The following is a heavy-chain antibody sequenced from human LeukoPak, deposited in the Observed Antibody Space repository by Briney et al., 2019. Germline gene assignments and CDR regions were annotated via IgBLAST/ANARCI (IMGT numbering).Heavy chain of an antibody. CDR2: INPNSGGT. J-gene: IGHJ5*02. CDR1: GFTFSNFY. Sequence: ASVKVSCKASGFTFSNFYMHWVRQAPGQGLEWMGWINPNSGGTNYAQKFQGRVTMTRDTSISTAYMELSRLRSDDTAVYYCARSSRYYDILTGYYHIPFDPWGQGTLVTVSS. CDR3: ARSSRYYDILTGYYHIPFDP. D-gene: IGHD3-9*01. V-gene: IGHV1-2*02.